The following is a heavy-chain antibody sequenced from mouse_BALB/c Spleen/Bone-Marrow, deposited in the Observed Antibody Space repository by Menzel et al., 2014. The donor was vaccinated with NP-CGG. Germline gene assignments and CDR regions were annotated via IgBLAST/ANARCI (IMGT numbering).Heavy chain of an antibody. CDR1: GFDFSRYW. J-gene: IGHJ3*01. CDR2: INPDSSTI. Sequence: DVQLQESGGGLVQPGGSLKLSCAASGFDFSRYWMSWVRQAPGKGLEWIGEINPDSSTINYTPSLKDKFIISRDNAKNTLYLQMSKVRSEDTALYYCVRLYRYGWFAYWGQGTLVTVSA. CDR3: VRLYRYGWFAY. D-gene: IGHD2-14*01. V-gene: IGHV4-1*02.